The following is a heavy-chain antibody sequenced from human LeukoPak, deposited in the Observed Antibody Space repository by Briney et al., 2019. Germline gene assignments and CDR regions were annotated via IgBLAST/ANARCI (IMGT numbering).Heavy chain of an antibody. CDR3: ARVGRFGELLPDY. CDR1: GFAFSSYE. J-gene: IGHJ4*02. D-gene: IGHD3-10*01. Sequence: GGSLRLSCAASGFAFSSYEMNWVRQAPGKGLEGVSYISSSGSTIYYADSVKGRFTISRDNAKNSLYLQMNSLRAEDTAVYYCARVGRFGELLPDYWGQGTLVTVSS. CDR2: ISSSGSTI. V-gene: IGHV3-48*03.